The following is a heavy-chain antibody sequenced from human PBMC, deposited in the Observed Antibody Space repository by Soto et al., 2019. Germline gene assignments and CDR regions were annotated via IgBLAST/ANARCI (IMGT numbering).Heavy chain of an antibody. J-gene: IGHJ5*02. Sequence: QLVQSGGEVKQPGASVKVSCKAPRDTFTSYYINWVRQAPGQGLEWMGVINPHGGSTAYAQKCKGRVALTRDTSARTVYMEVSSLTSEDTAMYYCARSSGGNFGIIIEGTDWFAPWGQGTLVTVSS. D-gene: IGHD1-26*01. V-gene: IGHV1-46*01. CDR2: INPHGGST. CDR1: RDTFTSYY. CDR3: ARSSGGNFGIIIEGTDWFAP.